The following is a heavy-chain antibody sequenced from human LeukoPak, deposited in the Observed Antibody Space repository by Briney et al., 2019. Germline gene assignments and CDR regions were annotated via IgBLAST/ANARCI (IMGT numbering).Heavy chain of an antibody. Sequence: RGESLKISCKGSGYSFTSYWIGWVRQMPGKGLEWMGIMYPGDSDTRCSPSFQGQVTISADKSISTAYLQWSSLNASDTAMYYCARHGTIAAAANSDYWGQGTLVTVSS. D-gene: IGHD6-13*01. J-gene: IGHJ4*02. V-gene: IGHV5-51*01. CDR3: ARHGTIAAAANSDY. CDR1: GYSFTSYW. CDR2: MYPGDSDT.